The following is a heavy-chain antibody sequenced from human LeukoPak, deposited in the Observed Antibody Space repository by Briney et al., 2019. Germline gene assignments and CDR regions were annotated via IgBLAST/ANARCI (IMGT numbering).Heavy chain of an antibody. Sequence: SVKVSCKASGGTFSSYAISWVRQAPGQGLEWMGRIIPILGIANYAQKFQGRVTMTEDTSTDTAYMELSSLRSEDTAVYYCATNQLDPIAAAGTEYFQHWGQGTLVTVSS. CDR1: GGTFSSYA. D-gene: IGHD6-13*01. CDR3: ATNQLDPIAAAGTEYFQH. CDR2: IIPILGIA. J-gene: IGHJ1*01. V-gene: IGHV1-69*04.